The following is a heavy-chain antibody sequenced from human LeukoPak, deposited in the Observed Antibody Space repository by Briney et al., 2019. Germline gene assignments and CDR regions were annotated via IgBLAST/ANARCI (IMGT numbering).Heavy chain of an antibody. CDR3: ARAATGFAY. D-gene: IGHD6-25*01. Sequence: GGSLRLSCAASGFSFSNYWMSWVRQTPGKGLEWAANINQDGSDKYYVDSVKGRFTISRDNAKNSLYLQMNSLRAEDTAVYYCARAATGFAYWGQGILVTVSS. V-gene: IGHV3-7*01. CDR1: GFSFSNYW. J-gene: IGHJ4*02. CDR2: INQDGSDK.